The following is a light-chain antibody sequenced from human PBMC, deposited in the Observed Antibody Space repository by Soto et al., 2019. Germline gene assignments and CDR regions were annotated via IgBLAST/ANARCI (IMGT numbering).Light chain of an antibody. V-gene: IGKV1D-16*01. J-gene: IGKJ5*01. CDR1: QDIGSQ. CDR2: FAS. Sequence: DLQMTQSPSSLSASVGDRVTITCRASQDIGSQLAWYQQKPEKAPKSLIYFASTLQSGVPSRFSASGSGTDFTLTISSLQPEDFATYYCQQFRSCPITFGQGTRLEIK. CDR3: QQFRSCPIT.